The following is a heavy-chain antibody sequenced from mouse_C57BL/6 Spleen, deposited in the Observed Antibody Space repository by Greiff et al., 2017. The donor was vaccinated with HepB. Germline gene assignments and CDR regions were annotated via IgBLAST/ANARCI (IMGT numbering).Heavy chain of an antibody. V-gene: IGHV3-6*01. Sequence: EVKLVESGPGLVKPSQSLSLTCSVTGYSITSGYYWNWIRQFPGNKLEWMGYISYDGSNNYNPSLKNRISITRDTSKNQFFLKLTSVTTEDTATYYCARDYYDYDGGYYYAMDYWGQGTSVTVSS. CDR3: ARDYYDYDGGYYYAMDY. CDR2: ISYDGSN. D-gene: IGHD2-4*01. CDR1: GYSITSGYY. J-gene: IGHJ4*01.